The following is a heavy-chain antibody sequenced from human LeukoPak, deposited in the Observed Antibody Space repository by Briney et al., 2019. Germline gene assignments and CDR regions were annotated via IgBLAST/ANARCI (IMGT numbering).Heavy chain of an antibody. V-gene: IGHV1-18*01. D-gene: IGHD2-21*02. CDR3: ARAIGHCGGDCRFDY. CDR2: ISAYNGNT. CDR1: GYTFTSYG. J-gene: IGHJ4*02. Sequence: ASVKVSCKASGYTFTSYGISWVRQAPGQGLEWMGWISAYNGNTNYAQKLQGRVTMTTDTSTSTAFMELRSLRSDDTAVYYCARAIGHCGGDCRFDYWGQGTLVTVSS.